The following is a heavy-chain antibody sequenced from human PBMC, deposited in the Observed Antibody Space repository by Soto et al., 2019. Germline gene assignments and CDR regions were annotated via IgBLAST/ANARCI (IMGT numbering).Heavy chain of an antibody. CDR2: INAGNGNT. Sequence: WVRQAPGQRLEWMGWINAGNGNTKYSQKFQGRVTITRDTSASTAYMELSSLRSEDTAVYYCARVPGYSYGNNWFDPWGQGTLVTVSS. V-gene: IGHV1-3*01. D-gene: IGHD5-18*01. CDR3: ARVPGYSYGNNWFDP. J-gene: IGHJ5*02.